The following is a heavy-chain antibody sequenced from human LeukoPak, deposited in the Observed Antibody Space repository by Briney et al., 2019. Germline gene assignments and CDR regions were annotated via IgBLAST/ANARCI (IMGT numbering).Heavy chain of an antibody. CDR3: ARVRYYYYMDV. Sequence: ASVKVSCKASGCTFTGYYIHWVRQAPGQGLEWMGIINPSGGSSNYAQKFQDRVTMTRDTSTSTVYMELSSLRSEDTAVYYCARVRYYYYMDVWGKGTTVTVSS. CDR2: INPSGGSS. V-gene: IGHV1-46*01. CDR1: GCTFTGYY. J-gene: IGHJ6*03.